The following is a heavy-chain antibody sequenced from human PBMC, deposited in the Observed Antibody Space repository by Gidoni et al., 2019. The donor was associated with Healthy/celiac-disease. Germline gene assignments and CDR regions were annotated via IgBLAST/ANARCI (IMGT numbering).Heavy chain of an antibody. CDR2: ISAYNGNT. CDR1: GYTFTSYG. CDR3: ARVVRCGGDCYTRGYFDY. V-gene: IGHV1-18*01. Sequence: QVQLVQSGAEVKKPGASVKVSCKASGYTFTSYGISWVRQAPGQGLEWMGWISAYNGNTNDAQKLQGRVTMTTDTSTSTAYMELRSLRSDDTAVYYCARVVRCGGDCYTRGYFDYWGQGTLVTVSS. J-gene: IGHJ4*02. D-gene: IGHD2-21*02.